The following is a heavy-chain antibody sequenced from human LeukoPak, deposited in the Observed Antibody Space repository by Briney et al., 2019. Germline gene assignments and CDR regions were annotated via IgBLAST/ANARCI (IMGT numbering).Heavy chain of an antibody. J-gene: IGHJ4*02. CDR3: ARGLPLYSSGWYFDF. CDR1: GFTFSDYY. V-gene: IGHV3-11*04. CDR2: ISSSGSTI. D-gene: IGHD6-19*01. Sequence: GGSLRLSCAASGFTFSDYYMSWIRQAPGKGLEWVSYISSSGSTIYYADSVKGRFTISRDNAKNSLYMEMNSLRAEDTAVYYCARGLPLYSSGWYFDFWGQGTLVTVSS.